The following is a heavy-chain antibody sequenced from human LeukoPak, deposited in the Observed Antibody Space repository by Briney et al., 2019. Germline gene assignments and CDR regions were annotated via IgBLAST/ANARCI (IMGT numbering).Heavy chain of an antibody. Sequence: PGGSLRLSCAASGSGFTFNNYWMHWVRQAPGKGLVWVSRINADGSTTSYADSVRGRFTISRDNAKNSLYLQMNSLRAEDTAVYYCARSPYSSGWYYPREYYYYYMDVWGKGTTVTISS. V-gene: IGHV3-74*01. J-gene: IGHJ6*03. CDR1: GSGFTFNNYW. CDR3: ARSPYSSGWYYPREYYYYYMDV. D-gene: IGHD6-19*01. CDR2: INADGSTT.